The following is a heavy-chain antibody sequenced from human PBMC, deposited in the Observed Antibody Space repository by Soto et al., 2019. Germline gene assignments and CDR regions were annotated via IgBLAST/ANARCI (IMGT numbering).Heavy chain of an antibody. CDR2: MNPNSGNT. V-gene: IGHV1-8*01. D-gene: IGHD2-8*01. J-gene: IGHJ4*02. Sequence: QVQLVQSGGEMKKPGASVKVSCKASGYTFTSYDIHWVRQATGQGLEWMGWMNPNSGNTGYAQKFEGRVTMTRDNSIRTAYMELSSLRSDDTAVYYCARLKGVDYWGQGTLITVSS. CDR1: GYTFTSYD. CDR3: ARLKGVDY.